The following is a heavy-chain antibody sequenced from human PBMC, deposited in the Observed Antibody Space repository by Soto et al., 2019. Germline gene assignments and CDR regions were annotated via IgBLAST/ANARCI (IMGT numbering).Heavy chain of an antibody. D-gene: IGHD6-6*01. J-gene: IGHJ5*02. CDR1: GDSVSSNDAV. V-gene: IGHV6-1*01. CDR2: TYYRSIWQT. Sequence: QVQLQQSGPGLVKPSQTLSLTCAISGDSVSSNDAVWNWIRQSPSRGLEWLGRTYYRSIWQTEYAESEKXRXTXNTXASKTQFSRQLNSVTPEDTAMYYCARLVGNSWLDHWGQGTLVTVSA. CDR3: ARLVGNSWLDH.